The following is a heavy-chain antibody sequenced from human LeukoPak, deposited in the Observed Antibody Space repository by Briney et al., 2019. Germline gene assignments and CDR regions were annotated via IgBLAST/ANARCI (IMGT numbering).Heavy chain of an antibody. V-gene: IGHV5-51*01. CDR3: ATSRSPGYSSGWYMDY. CDR2: IYPGDSDT. Sequence: GESLKISCKGSGYSFTTYWIGWVRQMPGKGLEWMGIIYPGDSDTRYSPSFQGQVTISADKSITTAYLQWSTLKASDTAMYYCATSRSPGYSSGWYMDYWGQGTLVTVSS. J-gene: IGHJ4*02. D-gene: IGHD6-19*01. CDR1: GYSFTTYW.